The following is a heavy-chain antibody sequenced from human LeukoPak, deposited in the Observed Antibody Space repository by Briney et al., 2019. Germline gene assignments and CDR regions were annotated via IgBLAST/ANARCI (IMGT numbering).Heavy chain of an antibody. D-gene: IGHD3-10*01. Sequence: GSLRLSCAASGFTFSSYAMSWVRQPPGKGLEWIGEINHSGSTNYNPSLKSRVTISVDTSKNQFSLKLSSVTAADTAVYYCARHHRDGSGSRPLDYWGQGTLVTVSS. CDR3: ARHHRDGSGSRPLDY. CDR2: INHSGST. J-gene: IGHJ4*02. CDR1: GFTFSSYA. V-gene: IGHV4-34*01.